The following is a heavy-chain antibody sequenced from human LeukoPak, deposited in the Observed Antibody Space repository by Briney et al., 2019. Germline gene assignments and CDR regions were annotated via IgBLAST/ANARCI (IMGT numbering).Heavy chain of an antibody. V-gene: IGHV4-38-2*02. CDR2: VYHNGNT. D-gene: IGHD6-6*01. CDR1: GYSISSGYY. Sequence: SETLSLTCTVSGYSISSGYYWGWIRQPPGKGLEWIANVYHNGNTFYNPSLKSRVTISVDTSNNQFSLTLTSVTAADTAVYFCARETSRDIHYWGQGMLVTVSS. CDR3: ARETSRDIHY. J-gene: IGHJ4*02.